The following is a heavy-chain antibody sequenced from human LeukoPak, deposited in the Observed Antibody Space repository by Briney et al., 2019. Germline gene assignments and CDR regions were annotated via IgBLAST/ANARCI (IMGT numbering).Heavy chain of an antibody. CDR3: ARGGEGYCSSTSCVPS. Sequence: PGGSLRLSCAASGFTFSSYAMHWVRQAPGKGLEWVAVISYDGSNKYYADSVKGRFTISRDNSKNTLYLQMNSLRAEDTAVYYCARGGEGYCSSTSCVPSWGQGTLVTVSS. J-gene: IGHJ4*02. CDR1: GFTFSSYA. CDR2: ISYDGSNK. D-gene: IGHD2-2*01. V-gene: IGHV3-30-3*01.